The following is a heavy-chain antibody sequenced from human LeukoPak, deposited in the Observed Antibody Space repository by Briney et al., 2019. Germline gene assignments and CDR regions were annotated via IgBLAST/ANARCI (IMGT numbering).Heavy chain of an antibody. CDR1: GGSFSGYY. V-gene: IGHV4-34*01. CDR2: INHSGST. CDR3: AKSYDYVWGSYRSNWFDP. Sequence: SETLSLTCAVYGGSFSGYYWSWIRQPPGKGLEWIGEINHSGSTNYNPSLKSRVTISVDTSKNQFSVKLSSVTAADTAVYYCAKSYDYVWGSYRSNWFDPWGQGTLVTVSS. J-gene: IGHJ5*02. D-gene: IGHD3-16*02.